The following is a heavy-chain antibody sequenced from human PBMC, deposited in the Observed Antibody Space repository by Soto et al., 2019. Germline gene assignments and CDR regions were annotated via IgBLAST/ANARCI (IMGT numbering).Heavy chain of an antibody. Sequence: SETLSLTCTVSGGSISSYYWSWIRQPPGKGLEWIGYIYYSGSTNYNPSLKSRVTISVDTSKNQFSLKLSSVTAADTAVYYCAREAPLWFGGAIDYWGQGTLVTVSS. CDR3: AREAPLWFGGAIDY. D-gene: IGHD3-10*01. CDR1: GGSISSYY. CDR2: IYYSGST. J-gene: IGHJ4*02. V-gene: IGHV4-59*08.